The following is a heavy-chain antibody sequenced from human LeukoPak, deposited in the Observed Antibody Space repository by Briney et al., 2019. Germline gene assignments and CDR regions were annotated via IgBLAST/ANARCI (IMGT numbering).Heavy chain of an antibody. D-gene: IGHD1-14*01. J-gene: IGHJ3*02. CDR1: GFTVSSNY. CDR3: ATGKDDAFDI. Sequence: PGGSLRLSWAASGFTVSSNYMGWVRQAPGKGLEWVSVIYSGGSTYYADSVKGRFTISRDNSKNTLYLQMNSLRAEDTAVYYCATGKDDAFDIWGEGTMVTVSS. V-gene: IGHV3-66*02. CDR2: IYSGGST.